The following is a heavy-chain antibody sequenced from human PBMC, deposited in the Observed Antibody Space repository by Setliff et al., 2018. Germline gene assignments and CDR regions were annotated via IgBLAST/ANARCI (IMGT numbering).Heavy chain of an antibody. CDR2: ISSYNGKT. Sequence: ASVKVSCKASGYIFTSYGISWVRQAPGQGLEWMGWISSYNGKTNYAQKFQGRVTMTTDRSTSTAYMELRSLKSDDTAVYYCARQPMDTIMVTFDYWGQGILVTVSS. D-gene: IGHD5-12*01. CDR1: GYIFTSYG. CDR3: ARQPMDTIMVTFDY. J-gene: IGHJ4*02. V-gene: IGHV1-18*01.